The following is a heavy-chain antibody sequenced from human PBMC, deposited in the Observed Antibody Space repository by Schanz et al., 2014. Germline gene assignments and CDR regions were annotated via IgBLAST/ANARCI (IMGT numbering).Heavy chain of an antibody. CDR2: INPNSGAT. CDR3: ARVVRSDYLSELDF. J-gene: IGHJ4*02. Sequence: QVQLVQSGAEVKKPGASVKVSCQASGYTFTGYYMHWVRQAPGQGLEWMGQINPNSGATIYAQNFQGRVTMTRDTSISTAYMELSRLRSDDTAVYYCARVVRSDYLSELDFWGQGTQVIVSS. CDR1: GYTFTGYY. V-gene: IGHV1-2*06. D-gene: IGHD4-17*01.